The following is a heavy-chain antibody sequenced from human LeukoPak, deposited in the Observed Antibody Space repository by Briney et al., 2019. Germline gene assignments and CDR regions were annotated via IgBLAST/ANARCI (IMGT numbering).Heavy chain of an antibody. CDR1: GFTFKKHW. V-gene: IGHV3-7*01. J-gene: IGHJ4*02. Sequence: TGGSLRLSCAATGFTFKKHWMSWVRQAIGKGLECVAKINEDGSEKHYVDSVKGRFTISGDNARNSLSLQMNNLRADDTAVYYCARDYTGGWNDYWGQGTPVTVSS. CDR3: ARDYTGGWNDY. CDR2: INEDGSEK. D-gene: IGHD7-27*01.